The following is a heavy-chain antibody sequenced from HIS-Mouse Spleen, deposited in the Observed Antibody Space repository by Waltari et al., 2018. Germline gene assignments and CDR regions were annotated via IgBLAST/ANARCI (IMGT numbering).Heavy chain of an antibody. CDR3: AREIPYSSSWYDWYFDL. D-gene: IGHD6-13*01. V-gene: IGHV4-39*07. CDR2: IYYSEGT. Sequence: QLQLQESGPGLVKPSETLSLTCTVSGGPISSSSYYWGWIRQPPGKGLEWIGSIYYSEGTYYNPSLKGRVTISVDTSKNQFSLKLSSVTAADTAVYYCAREIPYSSSWYDWYFDLWGRGTLVTVSS. CDR1: GGPISSSSYY. J-gene: IGHJ2*01.